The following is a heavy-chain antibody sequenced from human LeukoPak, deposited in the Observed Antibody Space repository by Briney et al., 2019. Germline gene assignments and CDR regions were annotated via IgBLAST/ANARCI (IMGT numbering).Heavy chain of an antibody. D-gene: IGHD2-15*01. CDR1: GGSITTGTYY. J-gene: IGHJ4*02. CDR3: ATGGAPDCSVGACYSLDS. Sequence: SQTLPLTCTVSGGSITTGTYYLTWIRQSAGKGLEWIGLIYPSGGTNYNPSLKSRLTISIDASKNQFSLKLSSVTAADTAVYYCATGGAPDCSVGACYSLDSWGQGTLATVSS. V-gene: IGHV4-61*02. CDR2: IYPSGGT.